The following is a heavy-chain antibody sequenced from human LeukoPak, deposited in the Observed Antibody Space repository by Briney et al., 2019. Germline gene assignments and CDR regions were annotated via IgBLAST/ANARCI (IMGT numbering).Heavy chain of an antibody. V-gene: IGHV4-34*01. CDR2: INHSGST. CDR1: GVSFSGYY. CDR3: ARESGSYYVIRSDAFDI. Sequence: SETLSLTCAVYGVSFSGYYWSWIRQPPGKGLEWIGEINHSGSTNYNPSLKSRVTISVDTSKNQFSLKLSSVTAADTAVYYCARESGSYYVIRSDAFDIWGQGTMVTVSS. D-gene: IGHD1-26*01. J-gene: IGHJ3*02.